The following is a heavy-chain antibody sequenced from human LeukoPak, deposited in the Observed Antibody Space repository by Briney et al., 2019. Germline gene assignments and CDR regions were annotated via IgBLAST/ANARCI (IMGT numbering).Heavy chain of an antibody. D-gene: IGHD6-19*01. Sequence: ASVKVSCKASGYTFTGYYIHWVRQAPGQGLEWMGWINPNGGGTNYAQNCQGRVTMTRDTSISTAYMELSRLRSDDTAIYYCARENNSGWYRKAAFDYWGQGTLVTVTS. CDR1: GYTFTGYY. J-gene: IGHJ4*02. V-gene: IGHV1-2*02. CDR3: ARENNSGWYRKAAFDY. CDR2: INPNGGGT.